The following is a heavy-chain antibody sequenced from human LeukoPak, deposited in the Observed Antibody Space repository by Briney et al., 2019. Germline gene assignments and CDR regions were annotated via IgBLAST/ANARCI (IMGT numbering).Heavy chain of an antibody. CDR1: GFTFSAYA. CDR2: MSSGSRYI. D-gene: IGHD3-3*01. J-gene: IGHJ4*02. CDR3: ARDRPTGASRVFVVQ. Sequence: PGGSLRLSCTASGFTFSAYAMTWVRQAPGKGLEWISSMSSGSRYIYYADSVRGRFTISRDNTKNSLYLVMNNLRAEDTAIYYCARDRPTGASRVFVVQWGQGTPVTVS. V-gene: IGHV3-21*06.